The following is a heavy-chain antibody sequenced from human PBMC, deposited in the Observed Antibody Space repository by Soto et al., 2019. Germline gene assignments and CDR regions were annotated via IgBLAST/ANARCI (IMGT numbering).Heavy chain of an antibody. CDR2: TYYRSKWYN. V-gene: IGHV6-1*01. J-gene: IGHJ6*02. CDR3: ARVRYSSGGYYYGMDV. CDR1: GDSVSSNNAA. D-gene: IGHD6-19*01. Sequence: SQTLSLTCAISGDSVSSNNAAWIWIRQSPSRGLEWLGRTYYRSKWYNDYAVSVKSRITINPDTAKNQFSLQVNSVTPEDTAVYYCARVRYSSGGYYYGMDVWGQGTAVTVSS.